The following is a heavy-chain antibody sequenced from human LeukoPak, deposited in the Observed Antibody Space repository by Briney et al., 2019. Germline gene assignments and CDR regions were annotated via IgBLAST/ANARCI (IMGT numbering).Heavy chain of an antibody. J-gene: IGHJ6*03. CDR2: ISSSSSYI. V-gene: IGHV3-21*01. CDR3: ARVYYDFWSGYYGESHYYYYMDV. CDR1: GFTFSSYS. D-gene: IGHD3-3*01. Sequence: PGGSLRLSCAASGFTFSSYSMNWVRQAPGKGLEWVSSISSSSSYIYYADSVKGRFTISRDNAKNSLYLQMNSLRAEDTAVYYCARVYYDFWSGYYGESHYYYYMDVWGKGTTVTVSS.